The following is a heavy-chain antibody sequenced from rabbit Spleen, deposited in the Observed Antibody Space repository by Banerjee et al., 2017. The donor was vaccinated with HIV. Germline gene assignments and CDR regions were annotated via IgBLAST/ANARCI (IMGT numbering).Heavy chain of an antibody. D-gene: IGHD8-1*01. J-gene: IGHJ6*01. Sequence: QEQLVESGGGLVKPEGSLKLSCTASGFSFSNKAVMCWVRQAPGKGLEWISCIAGGSSGFTYSATWAKGRFTISKTSSTTVTLQMTSLTVADTATYFCARDTGSSFSSYGMDLWGPGTLVTVS. CDR3: ARDTGSSFSSYGMDL. CDR2: IAGGSSGFT. CDR1: GFSFSNKAV. V-gene: IGHV1S45*01.